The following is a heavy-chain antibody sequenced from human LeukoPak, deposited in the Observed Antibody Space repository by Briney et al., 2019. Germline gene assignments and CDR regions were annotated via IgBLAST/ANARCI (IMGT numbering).Heavy chain of an antibody. CDR1: GGSISSYY. CDR3: ARDFNSGRKGWFDP. D-gene: IGHD1-26*01. Sequence: SETLSLTCTVSGGSISSYYWTWIRQPPAQGLALIGYIFYSGSTNYNPSLKSRVTISVDTSKNQFSLKLSSVTAADTAVYYCARDFNSGRKGWFDPWGQGTLVTVSS. J-gene: IGHJ5*02. CDR2: IFYSGST. V-gene: IGHV4-59*01.